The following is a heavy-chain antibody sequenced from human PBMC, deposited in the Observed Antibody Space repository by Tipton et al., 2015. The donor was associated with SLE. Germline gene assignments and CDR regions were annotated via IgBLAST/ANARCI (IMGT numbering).Heavy chain of an antibody. D-gene: IGHD3-9*01. CDR1: GFTFNIHV. CDR3: ANLYDILTGGGY. V-gene: IGHV3-23*01. Sequence: SLRLSCSASGFTFNIHVMSWVRQAPGKGLEWVSSISDSAYVTYYADSVKGRFTISRDDSKNTLYLQVNSLRAEDTAVYYCANLYDILTGGGYWGQGTLVTVSS. CDR2: ISDSAYVT. J-gene: IGHJ4*02.